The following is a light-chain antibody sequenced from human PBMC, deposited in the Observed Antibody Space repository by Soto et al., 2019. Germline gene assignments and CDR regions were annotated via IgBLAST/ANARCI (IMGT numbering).Light chain of an antibody. J-gene: IGLJ2*01. Sequence: QSVLTQPPSVSAAPGQKVTISCSGSSSNIGNNYVSWYQQLPGTAPKLLIYENDKRPSGIPDRFSGSKSGTSAILGITGLQTGDEADYFCGTWDSSLSAVLFGGGTKLTVL. V-gene: IGLV1-51*01. CDR1: SSNIGNNY. CDR3: GTWDSSLSAVL. CDR2: END.